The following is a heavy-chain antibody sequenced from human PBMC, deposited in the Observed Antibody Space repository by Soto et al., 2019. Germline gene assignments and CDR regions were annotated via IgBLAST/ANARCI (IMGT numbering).Heavy chain of an antibody. D-gene: IGHD3-10*01. CDR1: GASISSADYY. CDR2: IYYSGST. V-gene: IGHV4-30-4*01. J-gene: IGHJ4*02. CDR3: ARRDYYGSGNFFPFDD. Sequence: PSETLSLTCTVSGASISSADYYWNWIRQPPGKGLEWIGYIYYSGSTYYNPSLKSRVTISLDTSKNQFSLKLSSVTAADTAVYFCARRDYYGSGNFFPFDDWGQGALVTVSS.